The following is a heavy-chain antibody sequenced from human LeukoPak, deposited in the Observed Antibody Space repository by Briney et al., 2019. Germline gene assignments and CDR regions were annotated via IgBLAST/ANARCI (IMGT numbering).Heavy chain of an antibody. CDR2: LSTDGSST. CDR3: AKGKDSEQLVPSDYYYYYGMDV. CDR1: GFTFSSYW. J-gene: IGHJ6*02. Sequence: PGGSLRLSCAASGFTFSSYWMHWVRKAPGQGLVWLSRLSTDGSSTDYADSVKGRFTISRDNAKNTLYLQMNSLRAEDTAVYYCAKGKDSEQLVPSDYYYYYGMDVWGQGTTVTVSS. V-gene: IGHV3-74*01. D-gene: IGHD6-6*01.